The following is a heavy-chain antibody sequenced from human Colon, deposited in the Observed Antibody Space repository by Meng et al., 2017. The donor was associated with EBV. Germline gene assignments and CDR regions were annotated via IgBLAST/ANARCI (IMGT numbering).Heavy chain of an antibody. D-gene: IGHD5-12*01. CDR1: GFTFSSYA. J-gene: IGHJ4*02. Sequence: EVQLLASGGGWVQPGGSLTLSCAASGFTFSSYAMSWVRRAPGKGLEWVSGIRVGATNTYYADSVKGRFTISRDNSKNTLYLQMNSLRAEDTAVYYCARYGGHPYYFDDWGQGALVTVSS. V-gene: IGHV3-23*01. CDR3: ARYGGHPYYFDD. CDR2: IRVGATNT.